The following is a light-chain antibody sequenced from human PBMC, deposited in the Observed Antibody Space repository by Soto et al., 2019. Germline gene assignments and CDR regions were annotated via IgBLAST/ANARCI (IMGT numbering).Light chain of an antibody. Sequence: EIVLTQSPGTLSLSPGERVTLSCRASQSVYNNFLSWYQQKPGQAPRLLIYAASSGATGIPDRFSGSGSGTDFTLTINRLEPEDFVVYYCQYYGNSRITFGQGTRLEIK. J-gene: IGKJ5*01. CDR1: QSVYNNF. CDR2: AAS. CDR3: QYYGNSRIT. V-gene: IGKV3-20*01.